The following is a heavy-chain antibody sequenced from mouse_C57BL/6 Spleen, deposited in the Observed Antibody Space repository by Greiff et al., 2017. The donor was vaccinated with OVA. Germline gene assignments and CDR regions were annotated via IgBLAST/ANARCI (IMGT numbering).Heavy chain of an antibody. CDR2: IYPGNSDT. CDR1: GYTFTSYW. Sequence: VQLQQSGTVLARPGASVKMSCKTSGYTFTSYWMHWVKQRPGQGLEWIGAIYPGNSDTSYNQKFKGKAKLTAVTSASTAYMELSSLTNEDSAVYYCTRAYYSNYEFAYWGQGTLVTVSA. D-gene: IGHD2-5*01. V-gene: IGHV1-5*01. J-gene: IGHJ3*01. CDR3: TRAYYSNYEFAY.